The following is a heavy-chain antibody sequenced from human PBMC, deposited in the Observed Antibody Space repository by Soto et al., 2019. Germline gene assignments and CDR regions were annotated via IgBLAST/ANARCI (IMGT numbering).Heavy chain of an antibody. J-gene: IGHJ5*02. CDR3: AGHPTDFWIGYFRRGSFHP. D-gene: IGHD3-3*01. CDR1: GDSFSNYW. CDR2: IYPGDSDT. Sequence: GESLKISCKGSGDSFSNYWIAWVRQMPGKGLEWMGIIYPGDSDTRYSPSFQGQVTISADTSINTVYLQWSSLKASDTAMYYCAGHPTDFWIGYFRRGSFHPWGQGLLVTVSS. V-gene: IGHV5-51*01.